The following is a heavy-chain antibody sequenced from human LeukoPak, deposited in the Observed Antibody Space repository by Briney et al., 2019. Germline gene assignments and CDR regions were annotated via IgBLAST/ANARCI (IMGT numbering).Heavy chain of an antibody. V-gene: IGHV4-34*01. Sequence: SETLSLTCAVYGGSFSGYYWSWIRQPPGKGLEWIGEINHSGSTNYNPSLKSRVTISVDTSKNQFSLKLSSVTAADTAVYYCARVPRVQLPQVGWFDPWGQGTLVTVSS. CDR2: INHSGST. CDR1: GGSFSGYY. D-gene: IGHD2-2*01. CDR3: ARVPRVQLPQVGWFDP. J-gene: IGHJ5*02.